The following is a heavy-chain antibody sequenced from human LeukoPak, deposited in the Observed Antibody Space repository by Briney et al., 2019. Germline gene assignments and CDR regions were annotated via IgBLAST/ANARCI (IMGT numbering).Heavy chain of an antibody. CDR2: MNPNSGNT. D-gene: IGHD6-13*01. Sequence: ASVKVSCKTSGYTFSTYDINWVRQASGQGLEWMGWMNPNSGNTHYAQKFQGRVTITRNTSISTAYTELSSLRSEDTAVYFCARGQYSSSWYPFDTWGQGTLVTVSS. CDR1: GYTFSTYD. V-gene: IGHV1-8*03. CDR3: ARGQYSSSWYPFDT. J-gene: IGHJ5*02.